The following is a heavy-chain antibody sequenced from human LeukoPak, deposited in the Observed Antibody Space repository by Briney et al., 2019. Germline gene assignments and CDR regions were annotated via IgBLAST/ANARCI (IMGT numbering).Heavy chain of an antibody. Sequence: GGSLRLSCAASGLTFTDFWMNWVRQAPGRGLEWVANIKPDGSEKYYVDSVKGRFAISRDNAKNEVYLEMNSLRAEDTGVYYCSGRDSSRSPRAYWGLGTLVSVSS. CDR1: GLTFTDFW. J-gene: IGHJ4*02. CDR3: SGRDSSRSPRAY. D-gene: IGHD2-2*01. CDR2: IKPDGSEK. V-gene: IGHV3-7*01.